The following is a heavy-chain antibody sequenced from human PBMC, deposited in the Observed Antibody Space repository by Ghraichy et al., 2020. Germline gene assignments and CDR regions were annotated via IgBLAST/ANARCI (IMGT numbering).Heavy chain of an antibody. CDR2: IIPIFGTA. CDR1: GGTFSSYA. D-gene: IGHD2-15*01. V-gene: IGHV1-69*13. Sequence: SVKVSCKASGGTFSSYAISWVRQAPGQGLEWMGGIIPIFGTANYAQKFQGRVTITADESTSTAYMELSSLRSEDTAVYYCARDHFEYCSGGSCYSRYFDLWGRGTLVTVSS. CDR3: ARDHFEYCSGGSCYSRYFDL. J-gene: IGHJ2*01.